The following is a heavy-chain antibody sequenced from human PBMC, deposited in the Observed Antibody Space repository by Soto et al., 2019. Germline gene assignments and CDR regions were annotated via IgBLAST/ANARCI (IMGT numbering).Heavy chain of an antibody. V-gene: IGHV4-34*01. Sequence: SETQSLTSTVYGGSFSGYYWSWIRQPPGKGLEWIGEISHSGGTYYSPSLKSRVTISRDSSKNTVSLEMTSLRAEDTAVYYCAKGGRQWLVTSDFNYWGQGALVTVSS. CDR2: ISHSGGT. D-gene: IGHD6-19*01. J-gene: IGHJ4*02. CDR1: GGSFSGYY. CDR3: AKGGRQWLVTSDFNY.